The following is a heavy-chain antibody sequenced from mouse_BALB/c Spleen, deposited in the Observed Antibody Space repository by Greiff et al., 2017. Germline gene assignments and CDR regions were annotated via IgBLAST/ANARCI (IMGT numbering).Heavy chain of an antibody. D-gene: IGHD2-3*01. Sequence: EVQVVESGGGLVQPGGSLKLSCAASGFTFSSYGMSWVRQTPDKRLELVATINSNGGSTYYPDSVKGRFTISRDNAKNTLYLQMSSLKSEDTAMYYCAREADGYYVLFAYWGQGTLVTVSA. CDR3: AREADGYYVLFAY. J-gene: IGHJ3*01. CDR1: GFTFSSYG. V-gene: IGHV5-6-3*01. CDR2: INSNGGST.